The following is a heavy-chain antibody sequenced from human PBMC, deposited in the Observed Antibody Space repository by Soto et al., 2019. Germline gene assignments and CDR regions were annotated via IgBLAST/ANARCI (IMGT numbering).Heavy chain of an antibody. Sequence: KPSETLSLTCTVSGGSISSGGYYWSWIRQHPGKGLEWIGYIYYSGSTYYNPSLKSRVTISVDTSKNQFSLKLSSVTAADTAVYYCARKTGRVVAPQNAFDIWGQGTMVTVSS. J-gene: IGHJ3*02. CDR3: ARKTGRVVAPQNAFDI. D-gene: IGHD2-15*01. V-gene: IGHV4-31*03. CDR2: IYYSGST. CDR1: GGSISSGGYY.